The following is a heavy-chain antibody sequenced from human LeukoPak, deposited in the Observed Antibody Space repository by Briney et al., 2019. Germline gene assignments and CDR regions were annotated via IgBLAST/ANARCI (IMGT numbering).Heavy chain of an antibody. CDR2: ISYDGSNK. CDR3: ARAMDPRGWFDS. D-gene: IGHD3-10*01. J-gene: IGHJ5*01. CDR1: GFTFSSYV. Sequence: PGGSMRLSCAASGFTFSSYVMHWVRQAPGKGLEWEAVISYDGSNKYYADSVKGRFTISRDNSKNTLYLQMNSLRAEDTAVYYCARAMDPRGWFDSWGQGTLVTVSS. V-gene: IGHV3-30-3*01.